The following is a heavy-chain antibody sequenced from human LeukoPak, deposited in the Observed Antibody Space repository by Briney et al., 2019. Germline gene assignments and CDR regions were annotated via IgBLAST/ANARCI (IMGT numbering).Heavy chain of an antibody. Sequence: PGGSLRLSCAASGFTFSTYAMTWVRQAPGKGLEWVSAISGNGGSTYSADSVKGRFTISRDNSKNTLYLQMNSLTAEDTAVYYCARGPVVPSATYSFDYWGQGTLVVVSS. CDR2: ISGNGGST. CDR1: GFTFSTYA. D-gene: IGHD2-2*01. V-gene: IGHV3-23*01. CDR3: ARGPVVPSATYSFDY. J-gene: IGHJ4*02.